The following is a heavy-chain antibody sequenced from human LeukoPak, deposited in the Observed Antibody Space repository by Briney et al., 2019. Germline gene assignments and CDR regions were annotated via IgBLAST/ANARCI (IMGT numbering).Heavy chain of an antibody. D-gene: IGHD2-2*01. Sequence: SCKASGGTFSSYAISWVRQAPGKGLEWVSSISSSSSYIYYADSVKGRFTISRDNAKNSLYLQMNSLRAEDTAVYYCARGAVGVVVPAAQARFDPWGQGTLVTVSS. J-gene: IGHJ5*02. CDR2: ISSSSSYI. CDR3: ARGAVGVVVPAAQARFDP. V-gene: IGHV3-21*01. CDR1: GGTFSSYA.